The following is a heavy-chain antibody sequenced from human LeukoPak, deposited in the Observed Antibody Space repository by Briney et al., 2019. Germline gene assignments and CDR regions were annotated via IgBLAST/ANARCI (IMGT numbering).Heavy chain of an antibody. Sequence: GGSLRLSCAASGFTVSSNHMHWVRQAPAKGLEWVSVIYSGANAYYADSVKGRFTISRDASKNTLYLQMNGLRAEDTAVYYCATGIQEQQLVTGYWGQGTLVTVSS. CDR3: ATGIQEQQLVTGY. CDR2: IYSGANA. J-gene: IGHJ4*02. CDR1: GFTVSSNH. D-gene: IGHD6-13*01. V-gene: IGHV3-53*01.